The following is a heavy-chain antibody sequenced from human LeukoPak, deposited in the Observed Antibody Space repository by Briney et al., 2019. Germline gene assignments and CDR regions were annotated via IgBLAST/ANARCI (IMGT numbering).Heavy chain of an antibody. Sequence: GGSLRLSCAASGFTFSNYWMHWVRQAPGKGLVWVSRINSDGSTTSYADSVKGRFTISRDNAKNALYLQMNSLRAEDTAVYYCARGASGYSYGWGQGTLVTVSS. V-gene: IGHV3-74*01. D-gene: IGHD5-18*01. CDR3: ARGASGYSYG. CDR1: GFTFSNYW. J-gene: IGHJ4*02. CDR2: INSDGSTT.